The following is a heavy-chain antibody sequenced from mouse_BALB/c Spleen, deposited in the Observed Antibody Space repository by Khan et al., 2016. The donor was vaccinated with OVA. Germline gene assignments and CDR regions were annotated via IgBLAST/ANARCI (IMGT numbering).Heavy chain of an antibody. CDR2: IDSNGGST. J-gene: IGHJ2*01. CDR3: ARSAI. D-gene: IGHD2-12*01. Sequence: EVELVESGGGIVQPGGSLKLSCAASRFTISSYGMSSVRQTPDKRLELVATIDSNGGSTYYPDSVKGRFTISGDNAKNALYLQMGSLKSEDTAMYYCARSAIWGQGTTLTVSS. CDR1: RFTISSYG. V-gene: IGHV5-6-3*01.